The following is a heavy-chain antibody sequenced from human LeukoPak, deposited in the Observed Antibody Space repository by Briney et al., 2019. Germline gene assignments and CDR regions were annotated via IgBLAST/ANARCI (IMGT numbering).Heavy chain of an antibody. Sequence: PSETLSLTCAVYGGSFSGYYWSWIRQPPGKGLEWIGEINHSGSTNYNPSLKSRVTISVDTSKNQFPLKLSSVTAADTAVYYCARGPAHSFDYWGQGTLVTVSS. V-gene: IGHV4-34*01. CDR2: INHSGST. J-gene: IGHJ4*02. D-gene: IGHD4-11*01. CDR3: ARGPAHSFDY. CDR1: GGSFSGYY.